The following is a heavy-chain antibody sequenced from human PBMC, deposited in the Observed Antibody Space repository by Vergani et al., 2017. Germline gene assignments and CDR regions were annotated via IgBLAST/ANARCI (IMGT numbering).Heavy chain of an antibody. Sequence: EVQLLESGGGLVQPGGSLRLSCAASGFTFSSYAMSWVRQAPGKGLEWVSAISGSGGSTYYADSVKGRFTFSRDNSKNTLYLQMNSLRAEDTAVYYCAKVFCSSTSCYILAYMDVWGKGTTVTVSS. V-gene: IGHV3-23*01. J-gene: IGHJ6*03. CDR2: ISGSGGST. CDR3: AKVFCSSTSCYILAYMDV. D-gene: IGHD2-2*02. CDR1: GFTFSSYA.